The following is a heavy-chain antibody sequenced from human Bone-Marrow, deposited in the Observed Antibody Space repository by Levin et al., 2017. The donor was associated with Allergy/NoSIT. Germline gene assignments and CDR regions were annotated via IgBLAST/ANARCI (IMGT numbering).Heavy chain of an antibody. D-gene: IGHD3-16*01. V-gene: IGHV3-33*01. CDR3: ARGGPVLAYYYYYMDV. Sequence: GESLKISCAASGFTFSSYGMHWVRQAPGKGLEWVAVIWYDGSNKYYADSVKGRFTISRDNSKNTLYLQMNSLRAEDTAVYYCARGGPVLAYYYYYMDVWGKGTTVTVSS. CDR2: IWYDGSNK. CDR1: GFTFSSYG. J-gene: IGHJ6*03.